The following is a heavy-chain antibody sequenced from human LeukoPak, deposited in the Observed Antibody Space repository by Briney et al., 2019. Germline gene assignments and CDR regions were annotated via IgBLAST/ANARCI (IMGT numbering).Heavy chain of an antibody. CDR1: GFTFSDYY. D-gene: IGHD3-9*01. CDR2: ISSSSSYT. V-gene: IGHV3-11*06. J-gene: IGHJ3*02. CDR3: ARVKSASPTYYDILTDAFDI. Sequence: PGGSLRLSCAASGFTFSDYYMSWIRQAPGKGLEWVSYISSSSSYTNYADSVKGRFTISRDNAKNSLYLQMNSLRAEDTAVHYCARVKSASPTYYDILTDAFDIWGQGTMVTVSS.